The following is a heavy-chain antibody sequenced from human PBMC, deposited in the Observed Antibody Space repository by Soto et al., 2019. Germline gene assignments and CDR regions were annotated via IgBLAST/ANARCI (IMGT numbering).Heavy chain of an antibody. D-gene: IGHD3-3*01. CDR3: ARVGGVVITLLNWFDP. V-gene: IGHV1-18*04. Sequence: GASVKVSCKASGYTFTSYGISWVRQAPGQGLEWMGWISAYNGNTNYAQKLQGRVTMTTDTSTSTAYMELRSLRSDDTAVYYCARVGGVVITLLNWFDPWGQGTLVTVSS. J-gene: IGHJ5*02. CDR1: GYTFTSYG. CDR2: ISAYNGNT.